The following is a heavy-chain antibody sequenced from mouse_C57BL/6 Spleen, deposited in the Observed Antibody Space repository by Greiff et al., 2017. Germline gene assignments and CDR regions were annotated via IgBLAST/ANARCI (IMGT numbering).Heavy chain of an antibody. D-gene: IGHD3-2*02. CDR1: GFNIKNTY. CDR2: IDPANGNT. J-gene: IGHJ2*01. Sequence: EVKLVESVAELVRPGASVKLSCTASGFNIKNTYMHWVKQRPEQGLEWIGRIDPANGNTKYAPKFQGKATITADTSSNTAYLQLSSLTSEDTAIYYCARTAQAKNYFDYWGQGTTLTVSS. V-gene: IGHV14-3*01. CDR3: ARTAQAKNYFDY.